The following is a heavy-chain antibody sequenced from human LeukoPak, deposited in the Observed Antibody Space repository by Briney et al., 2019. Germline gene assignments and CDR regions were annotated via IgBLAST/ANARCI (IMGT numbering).Heavy chain of an antibody. CDR3: ARVPYDFWSGSRGCFDY. Sequence: ASVKVSCKASGYIFTSYDINWVRQATGQGLEWMGWMNPNSDNTGYAQKFQGRVTITRNTSISTAYMELSSLRSEDTAVYYCARVPYDFWSGSRGCFDYWGQGTLVTVSS. D-gene: IGHD3-3*01. CDR1: GYIFTSYD. J-gene: IGHJ4*02. CDR2: MNPNSDNT. V-gene: IGHV1-8*03.